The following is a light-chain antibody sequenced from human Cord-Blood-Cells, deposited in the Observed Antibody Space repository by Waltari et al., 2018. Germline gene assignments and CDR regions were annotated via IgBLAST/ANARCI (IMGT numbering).Light chain of an antibody. J-gene: IGKJ2*01. CDR2: DAS. Sequence: DIQMTQSPSTLSASVGDRVTITCRASQSINSWLAWYQQKPGKAPKLLIYDASSLESGVPSRFSGSGSGTEFTLTINSLQPDDFATYYCQQYNSYSYTFGQGTKLEIK. V-gene: IGKV1-5*01. CDR3: QQYNSYSYT. CDR1: QSINSW.